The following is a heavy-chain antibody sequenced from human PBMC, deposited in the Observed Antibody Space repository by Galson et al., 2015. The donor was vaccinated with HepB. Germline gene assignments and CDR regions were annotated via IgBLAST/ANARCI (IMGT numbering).Heavy chain of an antibody. CDR3: ARDLRSGWLAPKYYYYYGMGV. V-gene: IGHV1-3*01. CDR1: GYTFTSYA. Sequence: SVKVSCKASGYTFTSYAMHWVRQAPGQRLEWMGWINAGNGNTKYSQKFQGRVTITRDTAASTAYMELSSLRSEDTAVYYCARDLRSGWLAPKYYYYYGMGVGGQGTTVTVSS. D-gene: IGHD3-10*02. J-gene: IGHJ6*02. CDR2: INAGNGNT.